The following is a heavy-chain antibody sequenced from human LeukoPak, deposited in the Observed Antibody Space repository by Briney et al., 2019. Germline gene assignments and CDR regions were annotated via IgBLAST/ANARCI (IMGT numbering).Heavy chain of an antibody. CDR2: IYYSGST. CDR3: ARETNDYGDYFPSRSLGFDP. Sequence: SETLSLTCTVSGGSISSSSYYWGWIRQHPGKGLEWIGYIYYSGSTYYNPSLKSRVTISVDTSKNQFSLKLSSVTAADTAVYYCARETNDYGDYFPSRSLGFDPWGQGTLVTVSS. CDR1: GGSISSSSYY. J-gene: IGHJ5*02. D-gene: IGHD4-17*01. V-gene: IGHV4-31*03.